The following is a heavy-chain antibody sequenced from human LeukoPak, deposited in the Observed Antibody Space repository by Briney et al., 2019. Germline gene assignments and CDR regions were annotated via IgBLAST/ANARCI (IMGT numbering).Heavy chain of an antibody. CDR3: ARGIGGSMVRGA. D-gene: IGHD3-10*01. J-gene: IGHJ4*02. Sequence: ASVKVSCKASGYTFTSYGINWVRQATGQGLEWMGWMNPNSGNTGYAQKFQGRVTMTRNTSISTAYMELSSLRSEDTAVYYRARGIGGSMVRGAWGQGTLVTVSS. V-gene: IGHV1-8*02. CDR2: MNPNSGNT. CDR1: GYTFTSYG.